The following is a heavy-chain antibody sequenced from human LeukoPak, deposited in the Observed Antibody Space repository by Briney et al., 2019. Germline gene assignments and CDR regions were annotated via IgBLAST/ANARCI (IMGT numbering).Heavy chain of an antibody. CDR3: AKDLSRQRRGLNYGPWFDP. CDR2: VSASGSS. CDR1: GDSINDSY. V-gene: IGHV4-4*07. J-gene: IGHJ5*02. D-gene: IGHD4-17*01. Sequence: PSETLSPTCTVSGDSINDSYWTWIRQPVGSAMQWTGRVSASGSSSYNPSLKSRVIMSVDVSKNQLSLNLTSVTDADTAVYFCAKDLSRQRRGLNYGPWFDPWGRGTLVTVSS.